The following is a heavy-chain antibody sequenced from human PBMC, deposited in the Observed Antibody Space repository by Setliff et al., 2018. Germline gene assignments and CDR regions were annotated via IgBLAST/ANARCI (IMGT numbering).Heavy chain of an antibody. CDR1: GYSISSGYY. CDR3: ARVVAYIYPFDY. V-gene: IGHV4-38-2*01. J-gene: IGHJ4*02. D-gene: IGHD5-18*01. CDR2: INHSGST. Sequence: SETLSLTCAVSGYSISSGYYWGWIRQPPGKGLEWIGSINHSGSTYYNPSLKSRVTISVDTSKNQFSLKLSPVTAADTAVYFCARVVAYIYPFDYWGQGTLVTVSS.